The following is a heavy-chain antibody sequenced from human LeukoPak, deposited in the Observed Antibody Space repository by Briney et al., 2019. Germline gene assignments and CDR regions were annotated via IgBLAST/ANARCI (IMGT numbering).Heavy chain of an antibody. CDR3: ARRDYDYVWGSYRSLYYFDY. D-gene: IGHD3-16*02. Sequence: SETLSLTCAVSGGSISSSNWCSWVGQPPGKGLEWIGEIYHSGSTNYNPSLKSRATISVDKSKNQFSLKLSSVTAADTAVYYCARRDYDYVWGSYRSLYYFDYWGQGTLVTVSS. J-gene: IGHJ4*02. CDR2: IYHSGST. V-gene: IGHV4-4*02. CDR1: GGSISSSNW.